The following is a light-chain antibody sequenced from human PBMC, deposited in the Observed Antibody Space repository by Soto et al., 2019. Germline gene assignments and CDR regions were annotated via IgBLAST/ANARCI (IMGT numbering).Light chain of an antibody. CDR3: CSYAGSYTLWV. V-gene: IGLV2-11*01. Sequence: QSVLTQPRSVSGSPGQSVTISCTGTSSDVGGYNYVSWYQQHPGKAPKLMIYDVSKRLSGVPDRFSGSKSGNTASLTISGLQAEDEADYYCCSYAGSYTLWVFGGGTKVTVL. CDR1: SSDVGGYNY. J-gene: IGLJ3*02. CDR2: DVS.